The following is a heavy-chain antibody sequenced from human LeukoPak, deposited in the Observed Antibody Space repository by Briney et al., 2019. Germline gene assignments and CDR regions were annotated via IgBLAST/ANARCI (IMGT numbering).Heavy chain of an antibody. CDR3: ARDHGMATIIYFDY. D-gene: IGHD5-24*01. J-gene: IGHJ4*02. CDR1: GYTFTGYY. Sequence: ASVKVSCKASGYTFTGYYMHWVRQAPGQGLEWMGWINPNSGGTNYAQKFQGRVTMTRDTSISTAYMELSRLRSDGTAVYYCARDHGMATIIYFDYWGQGTLVTVSS. V-gene: IGHV1-2*02. CDR2: INPNSGGT.